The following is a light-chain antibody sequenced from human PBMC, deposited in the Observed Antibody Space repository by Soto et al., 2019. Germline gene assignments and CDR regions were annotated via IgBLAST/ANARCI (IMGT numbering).Light chain of an antibody. V-gene: IGKV3-20*01. Sequence: EIVLTQSPGTLSLFPGERATLSCRASQSVRSSYLAWYQQKPGQAPRLLIYDASSRATGIPDRFSGSGSGTDFTLTIGRLEPEDFAVYYCQQYVSSPRTFGQGTKVEIK. J-gene: IGKJ1*01. CDR2: DAS. CDR3: QQYVSSPRT. CDR1: QSVRSSY.